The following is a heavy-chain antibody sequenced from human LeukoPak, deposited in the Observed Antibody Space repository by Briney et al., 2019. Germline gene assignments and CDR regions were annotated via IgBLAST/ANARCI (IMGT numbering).Heavy chain of an antibody. Sequence: KPSETLSLTCTVSGGSISSSSYYWGWIRQPPGKGLEWIGSIYYSGSTYYNPSLKSRVTISVDTSKNQFSLKLSSVTAADTAVYYCARISAVAVAGTNGGFDYWGQGTLVTVSS. V-gene: IGHV4-39*01. J-gene: IGHJ4*02. CDR2: IYYSGST. D-gene: IGHD6-19*01. CDR3: ARISAVAVAGTNGGFDY. CDR1: GGSISSSSYY.